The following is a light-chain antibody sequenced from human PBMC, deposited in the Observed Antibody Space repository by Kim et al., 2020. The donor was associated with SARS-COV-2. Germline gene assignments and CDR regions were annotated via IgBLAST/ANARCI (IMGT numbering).Light chain of an antibody. J-gene: IGLJ2*01. CDR2: GKN. CDR1: SLRNYY. V-gene: IGLV3-19*01. Sequence: SSELTQDPAVSVALGQTVRITCQGDSLRNYYASWYQQKPGQAPVLVIYGKNNRPSGIPDRFSGSSSGNIASLTITGAQAEDEADYYCNSRDSSGNHLLVFGGGTQLTVL. CDR3: NSRDSSGNHLLV.